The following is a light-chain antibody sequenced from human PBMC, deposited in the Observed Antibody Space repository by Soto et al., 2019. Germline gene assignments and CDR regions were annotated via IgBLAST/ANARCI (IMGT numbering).Light chain of an antibody. J-gene: IGLJ3*02. CDR3: SSYTRSATWV. CDR1: SSDVGGYNY. V-gene: IGLV2-14*01. Sequence: QSALTQPASVSGSPGQSITISCTGTSSDVGGYNYVSWYQQHPGKAPKLMVYEVSNRPSGVSNRFSGFKSGNTASLTISGLQTEDEAEYYCSSYTRSATWVFGGGTKVTVL. CDR2: EVS.